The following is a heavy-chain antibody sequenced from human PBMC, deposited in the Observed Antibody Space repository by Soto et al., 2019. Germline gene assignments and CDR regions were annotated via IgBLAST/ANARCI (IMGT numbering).Heavy chain of an antibody. V-gene: IGHV4-34*01. D-gene: IGHD6-19*01. CDR3: ARGGIAVAGTFDY. J-gene: IGHJ4*02. CDR1: GGSFSGYY. CDR2: IDHSGST. Sequence: SETLSLTCAVYGGSFSGYYWSWIRQPPGKGLEWIGEIDHSGSTNYNPSLKSRVTISVDTSKNQFSLKLSSVTAADTAVYYCARGGIAVAGTFDYWGQGTLVTVSS.